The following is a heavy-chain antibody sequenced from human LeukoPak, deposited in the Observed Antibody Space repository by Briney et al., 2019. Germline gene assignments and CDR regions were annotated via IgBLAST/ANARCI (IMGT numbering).Heavy chain of an antibody. CDR3: ARTVAGI. CDR1: GGSFSGYY. Sequence: SETLSLTCAVYGGSFSGYYWSWIRQPPGKGLEWIGEINHSGSTNYNPSLKSRGTISVDTSKNQFSLKLSSVAAADTAVYYCARTVAGIWGQRTLVTVSS. J-gene: IGHJ4*02. V-gene: IGHV4-34*01. CDR2: INHSGST. D-gene: IGHD6-19*01.